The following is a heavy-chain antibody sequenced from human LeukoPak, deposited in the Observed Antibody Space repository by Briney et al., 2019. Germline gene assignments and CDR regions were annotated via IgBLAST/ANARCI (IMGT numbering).Heavy chain of an antibody. J-gene: IGHJ4*02. CDR1: GGSISSYY. V-gene: IGHV4-59*01. CDR2: IYYSGST. D-gene: IGHD3-9*01. Sequence: SETLSLTCTVSGGSISSYYWSWIRQPPGKGLEWIGYIYYSGSTNYNPSLKSRVTISVDTSKYQFSLKLSSVTAADTAVYYCARAHTTGYYIWDFDYWGQGTLVTVSS. CDR3: ARAHTTGYYIWDFDY.